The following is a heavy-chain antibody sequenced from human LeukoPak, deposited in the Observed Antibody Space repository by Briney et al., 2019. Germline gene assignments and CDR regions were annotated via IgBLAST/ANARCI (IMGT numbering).Heavy chain of an antibody. CDR3: ARDGGSGAFDI. Sequence: PGGSLRLSCAASGFTFSSYSMNWVRQAPGKGLEWVSSISSSSSYIYYADSVKGRFTVSRDNANNSLSLQMNSLRAEDTAVYYCARDGGSGAFDIWGQGTKVSVSS. V-gene: IGHV3-21*04. CDR1: GFTFSSYS. D-gene: IGHD2-15*01. J-gene: IGHJ3*02. CDR2: ISSSSSYI.